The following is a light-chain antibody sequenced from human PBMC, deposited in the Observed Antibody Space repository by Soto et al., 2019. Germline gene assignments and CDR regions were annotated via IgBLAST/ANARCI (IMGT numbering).Light chain of an antibody. CDR3: QQYGSSPWT. CDR1: QSVRSNY. CDR2: GAS. Sequence: EIVLTQSPGTLSLSPGERATLSCRASQSVRSNYLAWYQQKPGQAPRLLIYGASSRATGIPDRFSGSGSGTDFTLTISRLEPEHFAVYYCQQYGSSPWTFGQGTKVEIK. V-gene: IGKV3-20*01. J-gene: IGKJ1*01.